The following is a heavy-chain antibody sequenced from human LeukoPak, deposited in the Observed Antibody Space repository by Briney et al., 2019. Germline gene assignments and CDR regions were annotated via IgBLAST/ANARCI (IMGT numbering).Heavy chain of an antibody. CDR3: AKDQRYSSGWSRTGYFDY. CDR2: ISYDGSNK. CDR1: GFTFSSYG. D-gene: IGHD6-19*01. V-gene: IGHV3-30*18. Sequence: GGSLRLSCAASGFTFSSYGMHWVRQAPGKGLEWVAVISYDGSNKYYADSAKGRFTISRDNSKNTLYLQMNSLRAEDTAVYYCAKDQRYSSGWSRTGYFDYWGQGTLVTVSS. J-gene: IGHJ4*02.